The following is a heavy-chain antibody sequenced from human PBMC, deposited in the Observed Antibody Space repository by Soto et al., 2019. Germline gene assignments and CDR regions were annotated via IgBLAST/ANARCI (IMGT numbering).Heavy chain of an antibody. CDR2: ILNGDSAT. V-gene: IGHV3-11*01. CDR1: GFTFTDYH. D-gene: IGHD3-3*01. Sequence: GGSLRLSCAASGFTFTDYHMSWIRQAPGKGLEWVSHILNGDSATHYADSVKGRFTISWDSAEKSLYLQMNSLSAEDTVVYYCARTTTSRFSEWPLYDYWGQGVLVTVSS. CDR3: ARTTTSRFSEWPLYDY. J-gene: IGHJ4*02.